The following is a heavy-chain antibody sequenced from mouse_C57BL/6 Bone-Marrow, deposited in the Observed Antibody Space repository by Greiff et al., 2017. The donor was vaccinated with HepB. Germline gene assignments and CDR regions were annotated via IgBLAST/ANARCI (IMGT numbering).Heavy chain of an antibody. J-gene: IGHJ1*03. V-gene: IGHV5-4*01. D-gene: IGHD1-1*01. CDR1: GFTFSSYA. CDR3: ARDDGSSYRWYFDV. Sequence: EVNVVESGGGLVKPGGSLKLSCAASGFTFSSYAMSWVRQTPEKRLEWVATISDGGSYTYYPDNVKGRFTISRDNAKNNLYLQMSHLKSEDTAMYYCARDDGSSYRWYFDVWGTGTTVTVSS. CDR2: ISDGGSYT.